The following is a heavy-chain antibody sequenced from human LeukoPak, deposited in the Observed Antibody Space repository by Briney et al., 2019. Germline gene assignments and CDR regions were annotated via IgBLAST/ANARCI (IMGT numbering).Heavy chain of an antibody. V-gene: IGHV4-28*05. CDR1: GYSISTSNY. D-gene: IGHD2-21*02. CDR3: ARKTTAGPTKAAFDI. CDR2: IYYSGGI. Sequence: SDNLSLTCSVSGYSISTSNYWAWIRQPPGRGLERIGHIYYSGGIYYNPSLKSRVTMSVDTSRNQFSLKLSSVTAVDTAVYYCARKTTAGPTKAAFDIWGQGTMVAVST. J-gene: IGHJ3*02.